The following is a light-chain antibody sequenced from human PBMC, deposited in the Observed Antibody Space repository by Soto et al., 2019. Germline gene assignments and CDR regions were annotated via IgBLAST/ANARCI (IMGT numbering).Light chain of an antibody. V-gene: IGKV1-12*01. J-gene: IGKJ1*01. Sequence: DIQMTQSPSSVSASVGDRVTITCRASQGITNWLAWYQQKPGKAPKLLIYAASGLPSGVPSRFSGSGSGTDSTLTISSLQPEDVATYYCQKYNTAPWTFGQGTKGGYQ. CDR2: AAS. CDR1: QGITNW. CDR3: QKYNTAPWT.